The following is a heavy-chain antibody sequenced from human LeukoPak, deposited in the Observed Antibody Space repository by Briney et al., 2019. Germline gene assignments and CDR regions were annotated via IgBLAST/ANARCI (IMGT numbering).Heavy chain of an antibody. CDR2: ISSSSSYI. V-gene: IGHV3-21*01. CDR1: GFTFSSYS. CDR3: AREWFGELLDGY. D-gene: IGHD3-10*01. J-gene: IGHJ4*02. Sequence: PGGTLRLSCAASGFTFSSYSMNWVRQAPGKGLEWVSSISSSSSYIYYADSVKGRFTISRDNAKNSLYLQMNSLRAEDTAVYYCAREWFGELLDGYWGQGTLVTVSS.